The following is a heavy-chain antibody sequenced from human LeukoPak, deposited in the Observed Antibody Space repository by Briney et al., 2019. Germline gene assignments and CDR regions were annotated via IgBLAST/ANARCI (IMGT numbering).Heavy chain of an antibody. V-gene: IGHV4-39*01. J-gene: IGHJ4*02. CDR2: IYYSGST. Sequence: SETLSLTCTVSGDSINSSDYYWAWIRQPPGEGLEWIGTIYYSGSTNYKSSLKSRLTISVDSSKNQFSLKMISVTAADTGVYYCARHGNWDPFDYWGQGALVTVSS. D-gene: IGHD7-27*01. CDR1: GDSINSSDYY. CDR3: ARHGNWDPFDY.